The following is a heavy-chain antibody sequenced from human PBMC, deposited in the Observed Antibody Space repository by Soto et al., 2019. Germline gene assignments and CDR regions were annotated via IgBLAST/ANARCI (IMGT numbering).Heavy chain of an antibody. CDR1: GGSVNSGSYY. Sequence: PSETLSLTCTVSGGSVNSGSYYWSWIRQPPGKGLEWIGYTYYSGSTKYNPSLKSRVTTSVDTSQNQFYQKLSSVTAADTAVYYCARDYWATSAAFDIWGQGTMVTVSS. CDR3: ARDYWATSAAFDI. D-gene: IGHD2-15*01. CDR2: TYYSGST. J-gene: IGHJ3*02. V-gene: IGHV4-61*01.